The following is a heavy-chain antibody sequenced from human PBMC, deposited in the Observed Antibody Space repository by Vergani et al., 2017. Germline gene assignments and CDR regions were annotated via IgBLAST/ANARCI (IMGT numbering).Heavy chain of an antibody. J-gene: IGHJ6*02. D-gene: IGHD6-13*01. CDR1: GFTFSSYG. CDR2: IRYDGSNK. V-gene: IGHV3-30*02. Sequence: QVQLVESGGGVVQPGGSLRLSCAASGFTFSSYGMHWVRQAPGKGLEWVAFIRYDGSNKYYADSVKGRFTISRDNSKNTLYLQMNSLRAEETAVYYCAREVAAAGLPHYYYGMDVWGQGTTVTVSS. CDR3: AREVAAAGLPHYYYGMDV.